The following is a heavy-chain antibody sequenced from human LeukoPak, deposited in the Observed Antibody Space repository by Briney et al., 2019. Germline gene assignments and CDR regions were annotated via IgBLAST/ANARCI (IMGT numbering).Heavy chain of an antibody. D-gene: IGHD2-2*02. CDR3: ARWDIVVVRAAIRSPQFDP. J-gene: IGHJ5*02. V-gene: IGHV1-2*02. Sequence: GASVKVSCKASGYTFTGYYMHWVRQAPGQGLEWMGWINPNSGGTNYAQKFQGRVTMTRDTSISTAYMELSRLRSDDTAVYYCARWDIVVVRAAIRSPQFDPWGQGTLVTVSS. CDR1: GYTFTGYY. CDR2: INPNSGGT.